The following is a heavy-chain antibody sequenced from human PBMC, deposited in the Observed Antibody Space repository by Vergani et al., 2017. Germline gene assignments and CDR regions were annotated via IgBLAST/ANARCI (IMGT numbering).Heavy chain of an antibody. Sequence: QITLKESGPTLVKPTQTLTLTCTFSGFSLSTSGVGVGWIRQPPGKALEWLALIYWDDDKRYSPSLKSRLTITKDTSKNQVVLTMTNMDPVDTATYYCAHSSGGRDCYLCPTEYFQHWGQGTLVTVSS. CDR1: GFSLSTSGVG. D-gene: IGHD2-21*02. V-gene: IGHV2-5*02. CDR3: AHSSGGRDCYLCPTEYFQH. J-gene: IGHJ1*01. CDR2: IYWDDDK.